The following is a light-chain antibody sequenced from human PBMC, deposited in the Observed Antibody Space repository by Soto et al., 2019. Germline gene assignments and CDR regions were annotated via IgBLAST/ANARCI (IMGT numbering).Light chain of an antibody. CDR3: GSYTSSSTYV. CDR1: SSDVGGYNY. Sequence: QSALTQPASVSGSPGQSITISCTGTSSDVGGYNYVSWYQQHPGKAPKLMIYEVSNRPSGVSNRFSGSKSGNTASLTISGLQAVDEADYYCGSYTSSSTYVFGTGTKVTVL. J-gene: IGLJ1*01. CDR2: EVS. V-gene: IGLV2-14*01.